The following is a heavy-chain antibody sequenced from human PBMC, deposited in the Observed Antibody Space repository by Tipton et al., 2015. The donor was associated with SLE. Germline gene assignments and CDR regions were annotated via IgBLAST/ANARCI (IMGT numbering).Heavy chain of an antibody. CDR2: MFNDKDT. V-gene: IGHV4-59*02. CDR1: GGSVTAHY. Sequence: GLVKPSETLSLTCTVSGGSVTAHYWSWIRQTPGRRPEWIGHMFNDKDTKSSPSLKSRVTMSLDTSKSQFSLKLASVTAADTAMYYCVRDSGGLRGDVFDIWGQGTMVTVSS. J-gene: IGHJ3*02. D-gene: IGHD6-25*01. CDR3: VRDSGGLRGDVFDI.